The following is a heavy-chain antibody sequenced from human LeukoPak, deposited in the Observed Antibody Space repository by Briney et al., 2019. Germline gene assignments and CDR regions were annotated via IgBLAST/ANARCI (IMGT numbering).Heavy chain of an antibody. CDR3: ARASDSSSYYYLGAFDI. Sequence: GGSLRLSCAASGFTFSSFGMNWVRQAPGKGLEWVSFISSSSGYIYFADSVEGRFTISRDNAKNSLHLQMNSLRAEDTAVYYCARASDSSSYYYLGAFDIWGQGTMVTVSS. CDR1: GFTFSSFG. CDR2: ISSSSGYI. D-gene: IGHD3-22*01. V-gene: IGHV3-21*01. J-gene: IGHJ3*02.